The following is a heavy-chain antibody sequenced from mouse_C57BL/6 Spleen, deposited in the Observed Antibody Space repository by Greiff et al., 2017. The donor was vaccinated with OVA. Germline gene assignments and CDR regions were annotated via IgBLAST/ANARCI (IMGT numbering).Heavy chain of an antibody. D-gene: IGHD2-5*01. CDR3: ARTSNPFDY. CDR2: INPGSGGT. V-gene: IGHV1-54*01. CDR1: GYAFTNYL. J-gene: IGHJ2*01. Sequence: QVQLQQSGAELVRPGTSVKVSCKASGYAFTNYLIEWVKQRPGQGLEWIGVINPGSGGTNYNEKFKGKATLTADKSSSTAYMQLSSLTSEDSAVYFCARTSNPFDYWGQGTTLTVSS.